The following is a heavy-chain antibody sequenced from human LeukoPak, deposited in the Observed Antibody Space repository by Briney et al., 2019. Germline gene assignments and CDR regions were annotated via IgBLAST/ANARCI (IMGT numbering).Heavy chain of an antibody. CDR3: ARDNDILTGYYSFDY. CDR1: GFIFSGYE. D-gene: IGHD3-9*01. Sequence: GGSLRLSCAASGFIFSGYEMNWVRQAPGMGLEWVSYISSSGSTIYYADSVKGRFTISRDNAKNSLYLQMNSLRAEDTVVYYCARDNDILTGYYSFDYWGQGTLVTVSS. V-gene: IGHV3-48*03. CDR2: ISSSGSTI. J-gene: IGHJ4*02.